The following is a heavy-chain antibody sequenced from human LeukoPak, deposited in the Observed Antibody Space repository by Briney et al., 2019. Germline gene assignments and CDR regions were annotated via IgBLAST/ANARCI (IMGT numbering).Heavy chain of an antibody. Sequence: GGSLRLSCAASGFMFNSYWMNWVRQAPGKGPEWLATIKEDGTEKYYVDSVKGRFTISRDNAKNSLSLQMSSLRAEDTAVYYCATGGSGSTWGQGTLVTVSS. CDR2: IKEDGTEK. V-gene: IGHV3-7*04. CDR3: ATGGSGST. J-gene: IGHJ5*02. D-gene: IGHD3-10*01. CDR1: GFMFNSYW.